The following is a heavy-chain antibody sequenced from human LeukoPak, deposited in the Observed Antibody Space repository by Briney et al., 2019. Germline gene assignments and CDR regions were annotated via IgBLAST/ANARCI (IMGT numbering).Heavy chain of an antibody. CDR1: GGSISSSSYY. D-gene: IGHD3-16*01. CDR3: ARRPRLRWVKGFDY. Sequence: NPSETLSLTCTVSGGSISSSSYYWGWIRQPPGKGLEWIGSIYYSGSTYYNPSLKSRVTISVDTSKNQFSLKLSSVTAADTAVYYCARRPRLRWVKGFDYWGQGTLVTVSS. J-gene: IGHJ4*02. V-gene: IGHV4-39*01. CDR2: IYYSGST.